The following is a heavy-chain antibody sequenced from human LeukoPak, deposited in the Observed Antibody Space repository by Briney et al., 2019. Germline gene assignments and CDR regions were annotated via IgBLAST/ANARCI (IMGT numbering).Heavy chain of an antibody. CDR3: AGLHFPAAEEFGP. D-gene: IGHD6-25*01. V-gene: IGHV4-59*08. Sequence: PSETLSLTCTVSGGSINGHWWSWIRQPPGKGLEWIGYIYYSGGTNYNPSLNSRVSISVDTSKNQFSLNLNSVTAADTAVYYCAGLHFPAAEEFGPWGQGTLVTVSS. J-gene: IGHJ5*02. CDR2: IYYSGGT. CDR1: GGSINGHW.